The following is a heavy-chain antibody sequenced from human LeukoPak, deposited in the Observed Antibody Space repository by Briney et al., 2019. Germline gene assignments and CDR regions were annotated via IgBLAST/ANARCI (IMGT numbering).Heavy chain of an antibody. CDR3: AKDGSRMVRGVPPDY. Sequence: PGRSLRLSCAASGFTFSSYGMHWVRQAPGKGLEWVAVISYDGSNKYYADSVKGRFTISRDNSKNTLYLQMNSLRAEDTAVYYCAKDGSRMVRGVPPDYWGQGTLVTVSS. CDR1: GFTFSSYG. D-gene: IGHD3-10*01. V-gene: IGHV3-30*18. J-gene: IGHJ4*02. CDR2: ISYDGSNK.